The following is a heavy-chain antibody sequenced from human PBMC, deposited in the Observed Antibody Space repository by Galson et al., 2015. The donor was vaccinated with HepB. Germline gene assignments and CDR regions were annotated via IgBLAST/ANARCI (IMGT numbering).Heavy chain of an antibody. V-gene: IGHV3-74*01. CDR2: INGDGTSI. D-gene: IGHD6-19*01. CDR3: AREDGSGWYHY. J-gene: IGHJ4*02. CDR1: GFSISSSW. Sequence: SLRLSCAASGFSISSSWMHWVRQAPGKGLVWVSRINGDGTSISYADSVKGRFTISRDNAENTLYLQMNSLRAKDTAVYYCAREDGSGWYHYWGQGTLVTVSS.